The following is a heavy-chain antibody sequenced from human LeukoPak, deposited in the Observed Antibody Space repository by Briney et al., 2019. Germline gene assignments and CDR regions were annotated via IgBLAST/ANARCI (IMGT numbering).Heavy chain of an antibody. CDR1: EFTFSSYW. J-gene: IGHJ4*02. CDR3: ARDTRGIFDY. V-gene: IGHV3-7*05. CDR2: IKQDGSEK. D-gene: IGHD3-10*01. Sequence: PGGSLRLSCAASEFTFSSYWMSWVRQAPGKGLEWVANIKQDGSEKNYVDSVKGRLTISRDNAKNSLYLQMNSLRAEDTAEYYCARDTRGIFDYWGQGTLVTVSS.